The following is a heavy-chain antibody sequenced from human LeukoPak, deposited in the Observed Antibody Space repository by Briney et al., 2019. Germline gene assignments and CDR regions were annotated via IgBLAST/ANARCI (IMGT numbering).Heavy chain of an antibody. V-gene: IGHV3-48*03. J-gene: IGHJ3*01. CDR1: GFTFSSYE. CDR2: ISSSGSTI. D-gene: IGHD3-10*01. CDR3: ARDGWVRGVIDAFDV. Sequence: GGSLRLSCAASGFTFSSYEMNWVRQAPGKGLEWISYISSSGSTIYYADSVKGRFTISRDNAKNSLYLQMNSLRAEDTAVYYCARDGWVRGVIDAFDVWGQGTLVTVS.